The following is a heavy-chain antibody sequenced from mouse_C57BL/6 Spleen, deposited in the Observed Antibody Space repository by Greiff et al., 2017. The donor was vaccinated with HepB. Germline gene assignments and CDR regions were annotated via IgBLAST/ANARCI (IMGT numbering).Heavy chain of an antibody. Sequence: QVQLKQPGAELVRPGSSVKLSCKASGYTFTSYWMHWVKQRPIQGLEWIGNIDPSDSETHYNQKFKDKATLTVDKSSSTAYMQLSSLTSEDSAVYYCARSGDSPDYWGQGTTLTVSS. D-gene: IGHD4-1*01. V-gene: IGHV1-52*01. J-gene: IGHJ2*01. CDR1: GYTFTSYW. CDR2: IDPSDSET. CDR3: ARSGDSPDY.